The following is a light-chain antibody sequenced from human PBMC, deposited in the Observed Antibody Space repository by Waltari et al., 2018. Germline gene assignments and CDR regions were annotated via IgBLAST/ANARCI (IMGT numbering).Light chain of an antibody. Sequence: QAVVTQEPSVTVSPGGTVTLTCGSSTGAVTSGHFPYWFQQKPGQAPRTLIYDTSNKHSWTPARFSGSLLGDKAALTLSGAQPEDEAEYYCLLSYSGARWVFGGGTKLTVL. CDR1: TGAVTSGHF. J-gene: IGLJ3*02. CDR2: DTS. V-gene: IGLV7-46*01. CDR3: LLSYSGARWV.